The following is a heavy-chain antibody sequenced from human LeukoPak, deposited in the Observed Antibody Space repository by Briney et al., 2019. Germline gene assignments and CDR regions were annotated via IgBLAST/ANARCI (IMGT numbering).Heavy chain of an antibody. CDR2: INQDGSVK. Sequence: GGSLRLSRAASGFTFSRYWMTWVRQAPGKGLEWVANINQDGSVKYYVDSVKGRFTISRDNAKNLVYLQMDSLRAEDTAVYYCARIGYSSSSLDYWGQGTLVTVSS. CDR3: ARIGYSSSSLDY. D-gene: IGHD6-13*01. CDR1: GFTFSRYW. J-gene: IGHJ4*02. V-gene: IGHV3-7*01.